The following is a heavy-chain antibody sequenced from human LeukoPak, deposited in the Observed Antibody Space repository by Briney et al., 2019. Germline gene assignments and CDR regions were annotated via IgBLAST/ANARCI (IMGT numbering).Heavy chain of an antibody. CDR3: AKDFRGSYDY. J-gene: IGHJ4*02. Sequence: PGGSLRLSCVVSGFAFSTYAMGWVRQAPGRGLEWVSALSANGANTYYADSVKGRFTISRDNSKYMLYLQMNSLRADDTAVYYCAKDFRGSYDYWGQGALVTVSS. CDR1: GFAFSTYA. CDR2: LSANGANT. V-gene: IGHV3-23*01. D-gene: IGHD3-16*01.